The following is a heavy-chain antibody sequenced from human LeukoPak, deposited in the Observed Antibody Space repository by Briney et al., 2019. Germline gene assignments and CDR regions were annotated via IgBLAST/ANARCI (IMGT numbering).Heavy chain of an antibody. J-gene: IGHJ6*02. CDR3: ARLLSWDLTYYYYYGMDV. Sequence: PSETLSLTCTVSGGSISSYYWSWIRQPPGKGLEWIGYIYYSGSTNYNPSLKSRVTISVDTSKNQFSLKLSSVTAADTAVYYCARLLSWDLTYYYYYGMDVWGQGTTVTVSS. CDR1: GGSISSYY. D-gene: IGHD2/OR15-2a*01. CDR2: IYYSGST. V-gene: IGHV4-59*01.